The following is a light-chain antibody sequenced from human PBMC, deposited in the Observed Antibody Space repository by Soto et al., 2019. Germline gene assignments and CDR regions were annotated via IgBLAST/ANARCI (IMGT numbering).Light chain of an antibody. CDR1: QAINNY. CDR2: GAS. CDR3: QRYNSAPRT. V-gene: IGKV1-27*01. J-gene: IGKJ1*01. Sequence: DIQMTQSPSSLSASVGDGVTITCRASQAINNYVAWYQQRPGQVPNLLIYGASTLQSGVPIRFSGSGSGTDFTLTISSLQPEDVAVYYCQRYNSAPRTFGQGTKVEIK.